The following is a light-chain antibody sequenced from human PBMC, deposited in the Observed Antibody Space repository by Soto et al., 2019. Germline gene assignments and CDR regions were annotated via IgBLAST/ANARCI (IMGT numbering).Light chain of an antibody. CDR2: GAS. V-gene: IGKV3-15*01. J-gene: IGKJ2*01. CDR1: QSVSSS. CDR3: QQYNNWPLT. Sequence: EIVMTQSLATLSVSPGEGATLSCRASQSVSSSLAWYQLKPGQAPRLLIYGASTRATGMPARFSGSGSGTEFTLTISSLQSEDFAIYHCQQYNNWPLTFGQGTKLEIK.